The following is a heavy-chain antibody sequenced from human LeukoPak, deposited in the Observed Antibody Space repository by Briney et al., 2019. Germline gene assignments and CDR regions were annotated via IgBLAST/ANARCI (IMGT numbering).Heavy chain of an antibody. V-gene: IGHV1-18*01. J-gene: IGHJ4*02. CDR3: ARGPRYAYDSSALVLDS. CDR2: ISAYNGLT. Sequence: ASVKVSCKASGYTFNNNGVTWVRQAPGQGLEWMGRISAYNGLTNYARNLQDRVTMTTDTSTSTAYMELRRLRPSDTAVYYCARGPRYAYDSSALVLDSWGQGTLVTVSS. D-gene: IGHD3-22*01. CDR1: GYTFNNNG.